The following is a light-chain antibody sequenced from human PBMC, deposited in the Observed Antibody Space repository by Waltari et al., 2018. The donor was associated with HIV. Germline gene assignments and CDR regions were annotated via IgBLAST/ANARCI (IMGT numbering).Light chain of an antibody. Sequence: QSALTQPASVSGSPGQSITISCTGTSSYVGRSKYVSWYQQHPGKAPKLIVYEVSNRPSGVSNRFSGSKSGNTASLTISGLQAEDEADYYCSSYTGSSTLWVFGGGTKLTVL. CDR2: EVS. J-gene: IGLJ3*02. CDR1: SSYVGRSKY. V-gene: IGLV2-14*01. CDR3: SSYTGSSTLWV.